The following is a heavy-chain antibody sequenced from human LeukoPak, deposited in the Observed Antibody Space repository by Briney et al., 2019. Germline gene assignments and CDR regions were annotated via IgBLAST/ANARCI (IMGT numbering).Heavy chain of an antibody. CDR2: IYYSGST. J-gene: IGHJ4*02. Sequence: SETLSLTCTVPGGSISSYYWSWIRQPPGKGLEWIGYIYYSGSTNYNPSLKSRVTISVDTSKNQFSLKLSSVTAADTAVYYCARRSYDFWSGYYADYFDYWGQGTLVTVSS. V-gene: IGHV4-59*08. D-gene: IGHD3-3*01. CDR3: ARRSYDFWSGYYADYFDY. CDR1: GGSISSYY.